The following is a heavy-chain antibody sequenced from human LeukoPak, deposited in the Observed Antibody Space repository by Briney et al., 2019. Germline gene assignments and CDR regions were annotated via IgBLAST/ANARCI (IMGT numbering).Heavy chain of an antibody. CDR1: GGSISSSSYY. Sequence: SETLSLTCTVSGGSISSSSYYWGWIRQPPGKGLEWIGNIFYSGSTYYSPSLKSRVTISVDTSKNQFSLKLSSVTAADTAVYHCARSSRISYYDFWSGYFEGGHWGPYYYYYYMDVWGKGTTVTVSS. J-gene: IGHJ6*03. V-gene: IGHV4-39*07. D-gene: IGHD3-3*01. CDR2: IFYSGST. CDR3: ARSSRISYYDFWSGYFEGGHWGPYYYYYYMDV.